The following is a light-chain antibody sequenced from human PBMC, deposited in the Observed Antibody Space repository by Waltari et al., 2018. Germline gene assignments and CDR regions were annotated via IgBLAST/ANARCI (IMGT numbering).Light chain of an antibody. Sequence: EIVLTQSPATLSSSPGERATLSCRTSQSVSNYLAWYQQNPGQAPRLLIYEASNQATGIPARFSGSGSGTDFTLTISSLEPEDFAVYYCQQRSYWLTFGGGTKVEIK. CDR2: EAS. CDR1: QSVSNY. V-gene: IGKV3-11*01. CDR3: QQRSYWLT. J-gene: IGKJ4*01.